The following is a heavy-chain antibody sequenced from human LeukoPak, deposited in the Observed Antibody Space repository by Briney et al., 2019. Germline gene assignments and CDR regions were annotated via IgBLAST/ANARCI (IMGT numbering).Heavy chain of an antibody. V-gene: IGHV3-33*01. CDR3: ARVYGSGSYYYHYAMDV. Sequence: GGSLRLSCAASGFTFSSFGMHWVRQAPGKGLEWVAVVGFDGNRKYYEDSVKGRFTISTDNSKNTLYLQMNSLRAEDTAVYYCARVYGSGSYYYHYAMDVWGQGTTVTFSS. D-gene: IGHD3-10*01. CDR2: VGFDGNRK. CDR1: GFTFSSFG. J-gene: IGHJ6*02.